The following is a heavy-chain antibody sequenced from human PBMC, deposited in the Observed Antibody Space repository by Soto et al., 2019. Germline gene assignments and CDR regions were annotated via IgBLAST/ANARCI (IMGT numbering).Heavy chain of an antibody. D-gene: IGHD4-17*01. CDR1: AYTFTGYY. J-gene: IGHJ6*03. V-gene: IGHV1-2*04. Sequence: GASVKVSCKASAYTFTGYYMHWVRQAPGQELEWMGWINPNSGGTNYAQKFQGWVTMTRDTSISTAYMELSRLRSDDTAVYYCARDLAYGDYGSYYYMDVWGKGTTVTAP. CDR2: INPNSGGT. CDR3: ARDLAYGDYGSYYYMDV.